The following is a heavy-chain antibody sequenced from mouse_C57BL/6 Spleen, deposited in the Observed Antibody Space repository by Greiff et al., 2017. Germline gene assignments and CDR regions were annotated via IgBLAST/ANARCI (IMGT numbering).Heavy chain of an antibody. CDR3: AYGYDGRGFAY. CDR1: GYTFTSYD. Sequence: QVHVKQSGPELVKPGASVKLSCKASGYTFTSYDINWVKQRPGQGLEWIGWIYPRDGSTKYNVKFKGKATLTVDTSSSTAYMELHSLTSEDSAVYFCAYGYDGRGFAYWGQGTLVTVSA. V-gene: IGHV1-85*01. D-gene: IGHD2-2*01. CDR2: IYPRDGST. J-gene: IGHJ3*01.